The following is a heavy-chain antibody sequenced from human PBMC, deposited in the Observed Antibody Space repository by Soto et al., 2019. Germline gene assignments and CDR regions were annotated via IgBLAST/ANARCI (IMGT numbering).Heavy chain of an antibody. D-gene: IGHD5-12*01. V-gene: IGHV6-1*01. J-gene: IGHJ5*02. Sequence: LTCAISGDSVSSNTASWNWIRQSPSRGLEWLGRTYFRSKWYNDYAVSVKSRIIINPDTSNNQFSLQLNSVTPEDTAVYFCAKGDNLGPKTGYAFDPWGQGIMATVSS. CDR1: GDSVSSNTAS. CDR2: TYFRSKWYN. CDR3: AKGDNLGPKTGYAFDP.